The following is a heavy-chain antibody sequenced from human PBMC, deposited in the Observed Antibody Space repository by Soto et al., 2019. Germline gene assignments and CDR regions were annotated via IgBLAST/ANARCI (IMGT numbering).Heavy chain of an antibody. V-gene: IGHV1-46*01. CDR3: AARAVDRAGIGFDP. J-gene: IGHJ5*02. Sequence: GASVKVSCKASGYTFTKYDMHWVRQAPGRGLEWMGKINPGGGTTRYPQKFQARVTMTRDTSTSTVYVELKSLGSEDTAVYYCAARAVDRAGIGFDPWGQGTLVTVSS. CDR1: GYTFTKYD. D-gene: IGHD5-18*01. CDR2: INPGGGTT.